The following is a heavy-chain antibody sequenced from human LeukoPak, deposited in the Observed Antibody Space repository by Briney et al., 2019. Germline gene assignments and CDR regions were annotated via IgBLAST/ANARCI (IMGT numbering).Heavy chain of an antibody. D-gene: IGHD4-23*01. CDR2: VNPNSGGT. V-gene: IGHV1-2*02. J-gene: IGHJ4*02. CDR1: GFTFTGYY. CDR3: ARDSYGGNWSLGY. Sequence: ASVKLSCKASGFTFTGYYIHWVRQAPGQGLEWMGWVNPNSGGTNYAQMFQGRVTMTRDTSINTAYTELSGLGSDDTAVYYCARDSYGGNWSLGYWGQGTLVTVSS.